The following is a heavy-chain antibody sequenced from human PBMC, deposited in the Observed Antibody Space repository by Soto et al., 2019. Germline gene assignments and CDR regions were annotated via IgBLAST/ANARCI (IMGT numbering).Heavy chain of an antibody. CDR2: ISGNGDDI. Sequence: GGSLSLSCAPSGCTFVSYNVLWVLHDAGKGLWWVASISGNGDDIYHADSLKGRFTVSRDNAKKSLFLDMTILREEDTAVYYCARGGSAERQTVGDHYYYYPMDVWGQGTAVTLSS. D-gene: IGHD3-16*01. CDR3: ARGGSAERQTVGDHYYYYPMDV. J-gene: IGHJ6*02. CDR1: GCTFVSYN. V-gene: IGHV3-21*01.